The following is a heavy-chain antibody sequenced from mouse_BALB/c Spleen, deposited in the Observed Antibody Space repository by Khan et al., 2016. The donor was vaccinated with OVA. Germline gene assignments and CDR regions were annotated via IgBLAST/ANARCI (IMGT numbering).Heavy chain of an antibody. V-gene: IGHV1-4*01. D-gene: IGHD1-1*01. Sequence: QVQLQQSGAELARPGASVKMSCKASGYTFTSYTIHWIKKRPGQGLEWIGYINPSNDYTNYNQKFKDKATLTTDKSSTTAYLRLSSLTSDDSAVDNCVRDGAYRSNDGWFAYWGQGTRVTVSA. J-gene: IGHJ3*01. CDR3: VRDGAYRSNDGWFAY. CDR1: GYTFTSYT. CDR2: INPSNDYT.